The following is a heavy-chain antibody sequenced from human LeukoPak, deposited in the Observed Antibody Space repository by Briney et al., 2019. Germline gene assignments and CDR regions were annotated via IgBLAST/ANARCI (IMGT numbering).Heavy chain of an antibody. CDR2: ISSSSSYI. Sequence: PGGSLRLSCAASGFTFSSYSMNWVRQAPGKGLEWVSSISSSSSYIYYADSVKGRFTISRDNAKNSLYLQMNSLRAEDTAVYYCASRWLYDSSGYYWDYNWFDPWGQGTLVTVSS. D-gene: IGHD3-22*01. J-gene: IGHJ5*02. CDR1: GFTFSSYS. CDR3: ASRWLYDSSGYYWDYNWFDP. V-gene: IGHV3-21*01.